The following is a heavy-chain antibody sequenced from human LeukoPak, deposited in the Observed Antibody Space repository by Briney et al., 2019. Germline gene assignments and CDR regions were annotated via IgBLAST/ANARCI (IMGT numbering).Heavy chain of an antibody. Sequence: GESLKISCKGSGYSFTSYWIGWVRQMPGKGLEWMGIIYPGDSDTRYSPSFQGQVTISADKSISTAYLQWSSLKASDTAMYYCARGALQAWELGDIFDYWGQGTLVTVSS. J-gene: IGHJ4*02. V-gene: IGHV5-51*01. CDR1: GYSFTSYW. CDR3: ARGALQAWELGDIFDY. CDR2: IYPGDSDT. D-gene: IGHD1-26*01.